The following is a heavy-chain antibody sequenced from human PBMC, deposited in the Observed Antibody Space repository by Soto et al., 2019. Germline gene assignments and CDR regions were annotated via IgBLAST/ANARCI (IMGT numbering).Heavy chain of an antibody. Sequence: EVQLVESGGDLVQRGGSLRLSCVASGFTFSVYSMTWVRQAPGKGLEWFSYITSGTKTIKYADSVKGRLTISRDNAKNSVSLQMNSLSDENTGVYYCARSVEGHFDYWGQGTVVTVSS. D-gene: IGHD6-19*01. CDR2: ITSGTKTI. CDR3: ARSVEGHFDY. J-gene: IGHJ4*02. CDR1: GFTFSVYS. V-gene: IGHV3-48*02.